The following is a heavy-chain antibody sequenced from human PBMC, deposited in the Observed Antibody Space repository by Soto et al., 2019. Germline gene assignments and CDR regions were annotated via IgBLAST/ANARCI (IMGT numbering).Heavy chain of an antibody. Sequence: ASVKVSCKASGYTFTSYAMHWVRQAPGQRLEWMGWINAGNGNTKYSQKFQGRVTITRDTSASTAYMELSSLRSEDTAVYYCARVPGNWEYYDILTGYLGYYYYGMDVWGQVTTVTVSS. J-gene: IGHJ6*02. CDR2: INAGNGNT. CDR3: ARVPGNWEYYDILTGYLGYYYYGMDV. V-gene: IGHV1-3*01. CDR1: GYTFTSYA. D-gene: IGHD3-9*01.